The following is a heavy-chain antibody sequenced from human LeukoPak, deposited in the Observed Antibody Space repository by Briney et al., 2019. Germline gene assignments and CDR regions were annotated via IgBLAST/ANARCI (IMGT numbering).Heavy chain of an antibody. CDR2: ISGSGGST. V-gene: IGHV3-23*01. D-gene: IGHD3-10*01. CDR3: ERGVTIPFFDY. CDR1: GFTFSSYA. Sequence: PGGSLRLSCAISGFTFSSYAMSWVRQAPGKGLEWVSAISGSGGSTYYADSVKGRFTISRDDSKNTLYLQMNSLRAEDTAVYYCERGVTIPFFDYWDQGTLVAVSS. J-gene: IGHJ4*02.